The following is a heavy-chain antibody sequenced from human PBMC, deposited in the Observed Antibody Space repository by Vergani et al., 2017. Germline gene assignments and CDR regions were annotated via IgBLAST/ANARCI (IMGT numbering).Heavy chain of an antibody. J-gene: IGHJ6*02. CDR3: TTELIRGYSYGSPPSGMDV. CDR1: GFTFSNAW. Sequence: EVQLVESGGGLVKPGGSLRLSCAASGFTFSNAWMSWVRQAPGKGLEWVGRIKSKTDGGTTDYAAPVKGRFTISRDDSKNTLYLQMNSLKTEDTAVYYCTTELIRGYSYGSPPSGMDVWGQGTTVTVSS. D-gene: IGHD5-18*01. CDR2: IKSKTDGGTT. V-gene: IGHV3-15*01.